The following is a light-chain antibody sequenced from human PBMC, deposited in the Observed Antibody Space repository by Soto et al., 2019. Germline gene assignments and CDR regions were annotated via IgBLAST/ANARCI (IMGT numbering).Light chain of an antibody. CDR1: QSVSSN. J-gene: IGKJ2*01. Sequence: EIVMTQSPATLSVSPGERATLSCRASQSVSSNLAWYQQKSGQAPRLLIYGASTRATGIPARFSGSGSGTEFTRTVSSLQSEDFAVYYCPDYNSWLYTFGQGTKLESK. CDR2: GAS. V-gene: IGKV3-15*01. CDR3: PDYNSWLYT.